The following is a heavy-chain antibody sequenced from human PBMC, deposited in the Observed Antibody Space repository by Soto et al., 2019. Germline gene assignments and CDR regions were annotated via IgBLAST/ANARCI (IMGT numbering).Heavy chain of an antibody. D-gene: IGHD3-3*01. CDR2: INRDGSST. Sequence: GGSLRLSCAASGFSFSIYWMHWVRQAPGKGLVWVSRINRDGSSTSYADSVKGRFTISRDNAKNTLYLQMNSLRAEDTAVYYCARDYDFWSSYPSVYFDFWGLGNLVTVSS. V-gene: IGHV3-74*01. CDR3: ARDYDFWSSYPSVYFDF. J-gene: IGHJ4*02. CDR1: GFSFSIYW.